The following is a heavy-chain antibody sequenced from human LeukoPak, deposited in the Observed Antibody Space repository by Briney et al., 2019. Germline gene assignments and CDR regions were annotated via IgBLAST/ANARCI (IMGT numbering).Heavy chain of an antibody. V-gene: IGHV1-2*02. D-gene: IGHD6-19*01. CDR2: INPNSGGT. Sequence: ASVKVSCKASGYTFTGYYMHWVRQAPGQGLKWMGWINPNSGGTNYAQKFQGRVTMTRDTSISTAYMELSRLRSDDTAVYYCAGGDKYSSGWHWFDPWGQGTLVTVSS. J-gene: IGHJ5*02. CDR1: GYTFTGYY. CDR3: AGGDKYSSGWHWFDP.